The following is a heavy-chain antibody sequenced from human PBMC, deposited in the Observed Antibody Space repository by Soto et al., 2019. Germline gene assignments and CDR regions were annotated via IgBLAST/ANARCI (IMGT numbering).Heavy chain of an antibody. J-gene: IGHJ4*02. D-gene: IGHD5-12*01. CDR1: GGSISRYY. Sequence: PSETLSLTCTVPGGSISRYYWSWIRQPPGEGLEWIGYIYYSGSTNYNPSLKSRVTISVDTSKNQFSLNLRSVTAADTAVYYCARGRWLQLIYFDYWGQGTLVTVSS. CDR2: IYYSGST. V-gene: IGHV4-59*01. CDR3: ARGRWLQLIYFDY.